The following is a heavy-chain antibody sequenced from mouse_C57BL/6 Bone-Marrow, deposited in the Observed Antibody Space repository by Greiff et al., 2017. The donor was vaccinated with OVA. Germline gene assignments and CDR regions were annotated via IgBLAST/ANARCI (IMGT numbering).Heavy chain of an antibody. Sequence: VQLQQPGAELVKPGASVKMSCKASGYTFTSYWITWVKQRPGQGLEWIGDIYPGSGSTNYNEKFKSKATLTVDKSSSTAYLQLSSLTSEDSAVYYCARRAYWYFDVWGTGTTVTVSS. V-gene: IGHV1-55*01. CDR2: IYPGSGST. J-gene: IGHJ1*03. D-gene: IGHD3-3*01. CDR3: ARRAYWYFDV. CDR1: GYTFTSYW.